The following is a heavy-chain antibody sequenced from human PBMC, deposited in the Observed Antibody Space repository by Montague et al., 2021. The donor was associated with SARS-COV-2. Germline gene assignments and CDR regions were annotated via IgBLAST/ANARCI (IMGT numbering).Heavy chain of an antibody. CDR3: ARHRSYYENGFDP. CDR2: MSYSGSA. D-gene: IGHD3-3*01. J-gene: IGHJ5*02. CDR1: GGSISSSSYY. V-gene: IGHV4-30-4*08. Sequence: TLSLTCTVSGGSISSSSYYWAWIRQPPGKGLEWIGYMSYSGSAYYSPSLQSRGVISGDTSKNQFSLKLTSVTAADTAMYYCARHRSYYENGFDPWGQGTLVTVSS.